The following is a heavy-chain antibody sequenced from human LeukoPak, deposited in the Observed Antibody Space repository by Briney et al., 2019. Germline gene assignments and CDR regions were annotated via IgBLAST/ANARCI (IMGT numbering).Heavy chain of an antibody. CDR1: VLTFSSYW. J-gene: IGHJ4*02. CDR2: INQDGSEK. Sequence: GGSLRLSCAASVLTFSSYWMIWVRQAPVKGLEWVANINQDGSEKYYVDFVKGRFTISRDNAKNSLYLQMNSLRAEDTAVYYCAREGGYFDRLLYNHFDYWGQGTLVTVSS. CDR3: AREGGYFDRLLYNHFDY. V-gene: IGHV3-7*01. D-gene: IGHD3-9*01.